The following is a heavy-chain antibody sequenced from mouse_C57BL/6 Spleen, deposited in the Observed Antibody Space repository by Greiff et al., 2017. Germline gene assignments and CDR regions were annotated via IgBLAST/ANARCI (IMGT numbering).Heavy chain of an antibody. CDR3: ARAPYDYAWYFDV. Sequence: EVQLQQSGPGMVKPSQSLSLTCTVTGYSITSGYDWHWIRHFPGNKLEWMGYISYSGSTNYNPSLKSRISITHDTSKNHFFLKLNSVTTEDTATYYCARAPYDYAWYFDVWGTGTTVTVSS. J-gene: IGHJ1*03. CDR1: GYSITSGYD. V-gene: IGHV3-1*01. D-gene: IGHD2-4*01. CDR2: ISYSGST.